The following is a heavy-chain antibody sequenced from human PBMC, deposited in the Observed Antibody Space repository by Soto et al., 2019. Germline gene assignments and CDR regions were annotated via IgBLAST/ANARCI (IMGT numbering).Heavy chain of an antibody. CDR2: IIPIFGTA. V-gene: IGHV1-69*13. CDR3: ARAPTYSSSWYPWFDP. D-gene: IGHD6-13*01. Sequence: SVKVSCKASGGTFSRYAISWVRQAPGQGLEWMGGIIPIFGTANYAQKFQGRVTITADESTSTAYMELSSLRSEDTAVYYCARAPTYSSSWYPWFDPWGQGTLVTVSS. CDR1: GGTFSRYA. J-gene: IGHJ5*02.